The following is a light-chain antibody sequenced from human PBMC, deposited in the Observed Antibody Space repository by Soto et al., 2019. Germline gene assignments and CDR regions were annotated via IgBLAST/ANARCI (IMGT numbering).Light chain of an antibody. Sequence: QSVLTQPPSVSGAPGQGVTISCTGGSSNIGAGYDVHWYQHLPGTSPKLLIYGNDNRPSGVPDRFSGSKSGTSASLAITDLQAEDEADYYCQSYDSSLSGSWVFGGGTNSPS. CDR3: QSYDSSLSGSWV. CDR1: SSNIGAGYD. CDR2: GND. J-gene: IGLJ3*02. V-gene: IGLV1-40*01.